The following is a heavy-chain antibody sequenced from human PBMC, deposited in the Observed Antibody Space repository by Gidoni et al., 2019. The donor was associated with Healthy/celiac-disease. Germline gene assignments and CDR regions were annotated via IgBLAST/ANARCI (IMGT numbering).Heavy chain of an antibody. CDR2: ISGSGGST. Sequence: EVQLLESGGGLVQPGGSLRLSCPASGFTFSSYAMSWVRQAPGKGLEWVSAISGSGGSTYYADSVKGRFTISRDNSKNTLYLQMNSLRAEDTAVYYCATYPDILYDSSRDWGQGTLVTVSS. D-gene: IGHD3-22*01. V-gene: IGHV3-23*01. J-gene: IGHJ4*02. CDR3: ATYPDILYDSSRD. CDR1: GFTFSSYA.